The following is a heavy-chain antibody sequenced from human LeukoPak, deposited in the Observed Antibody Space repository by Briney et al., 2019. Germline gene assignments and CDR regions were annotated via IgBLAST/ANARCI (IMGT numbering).Heavy chain of an antibody. CDR1: GFTFSNAW. Sequence: NPGGSLRLSCAASGFTFSNAWMNWVRQAPGKGLEWVGRITSKTDGGTTDYATPVKGRFTISSDDSKNTLYLQMNSLKTEDTAVYYCTTDLSDILTGYYIPYWGQGTLVTVSS. D-gene: IGHD3-9*01. CDR2: ITSKTDGGTT. J-gene: IGHJ4*02. CDR3: TTDLSDILTGYYIPY. V-gene: IGHV3-15*01.